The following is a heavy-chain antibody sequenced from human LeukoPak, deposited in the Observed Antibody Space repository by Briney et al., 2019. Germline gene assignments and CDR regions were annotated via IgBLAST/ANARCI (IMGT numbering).Heavy chain of an antibody. D-gene: IGHD1-26*01. CDR2: IRDSGGTT. J-gene: IGHJ4*02. V-gene: IGHV3-23*01. CDR1: GFTFSSYS. CDR3: AKTMGAIDHDY. Sequence: QTGGSLRLSCAASGFTFSSYSMNWVRQAPGKGLEWVSTIRDSGGTTYYADSVKGRFTISRDNSKNTLYLQMNSLRAEDTAIYYCAKTMGAIDHDYWGQGTLVTVSS.